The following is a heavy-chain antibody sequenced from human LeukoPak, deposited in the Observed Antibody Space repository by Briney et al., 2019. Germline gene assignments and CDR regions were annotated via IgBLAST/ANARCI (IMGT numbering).Heavy chain of an antibody. J-gene: IGHJ4*02. V-gene: IGHV1-8*01. D-gene: IGHD2/OR15-2a*01. CDR1: GYTFTSYD. CDR3: ATYYDVGYFDY. CDR2: MNPNSGNT. Sequence: GASVKVSCKASGYTFTSYDINWVRQATGQGLEWMGWMNPNSGNTGYAQKFQGRVTITADKSTSTAYMELSSLRSEDTAVYYCATYYDVGYFDYWGQGTLVTVSS.